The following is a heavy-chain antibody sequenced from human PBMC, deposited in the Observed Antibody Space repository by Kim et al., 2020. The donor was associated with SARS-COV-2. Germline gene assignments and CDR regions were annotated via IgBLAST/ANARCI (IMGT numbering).Heavy chain of an antibody. J-gene: IGHJ6*02. Sequence: SVKVSCKASGGTFSSYAISWVRQAPGQGLEWMGVIIPIFGTANYAQKFQGRVTITADESTSTAYMELSSLRSEDTAVYYCARALESGARYYYYYGMDVWGQGTTVTVSS. CDR3: ARALESGARYYYYYGMDV. CDR2: IIPIFGTA. CDR1: GGTFSSYA. V-gene: IGHV1-69*13. D-gene: IGHD3-10*01.